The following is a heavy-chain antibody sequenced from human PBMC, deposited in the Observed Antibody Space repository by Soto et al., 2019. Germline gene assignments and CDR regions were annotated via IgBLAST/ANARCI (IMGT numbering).Heavy chain of an antibody. D-gene: IGHD2-21*01. CDR1: GFTFSNNG. Sequence: QVQLVESXXXXXXXXXXLRLSCAASGFTFSNNGMHWVRQAPGKGLEWVAFISNDESNTYYVDSVKGRFSITRANSQNTRSLKMNSLRGEDTAVDYCVTGHCNYFDSRGHGTLVTVSS. CDR3: VTGHCNYFDS. CDR2: ISNDESNT. V-gene: IGHV3-30*03. J-gene: IGHJ4*01.